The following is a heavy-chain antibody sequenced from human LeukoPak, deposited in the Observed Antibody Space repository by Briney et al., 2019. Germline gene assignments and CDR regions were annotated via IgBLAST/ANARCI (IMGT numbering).Heavy chain of an antibody. CDR3: ARVKGVEMPIHRDNWFDP. CDR1: GGTFSSYA. J-gene: IGHJ5*02. CDR2: IIPIFGTA. V-gene: IGHV1-69*05. Sequence: ASVKVSCKASGGTFSSYAISWVRQAPGQGLEWMGGIIPIFGTANYAQKFQGRATITTDESTSTAYMELSSLRSEDTAVYYCARVKGVEMPIHRDNWFDPWGQGTLVTVSS. D-gene: IGHD5-24*01.